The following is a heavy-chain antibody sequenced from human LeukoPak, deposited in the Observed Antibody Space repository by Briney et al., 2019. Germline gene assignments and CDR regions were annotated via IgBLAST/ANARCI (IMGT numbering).Heavy chain of an antibody. CDR1: GASISSYY. Sequence: SETLSLTCTVSGASISSYYWSWIRQPPGKGLEWIGYIYYSGSTNYNPSLKSRVTISVDTSKNQFSLKLSSVTAADTAVYYCAREFPGPFYGMDVWGQGTTVTVSS. CDR3: AREFPGPFYGMDV. V-gene: IGHV4-59*01. CDR2: IYYSGST. J-gene: IGHJ6*02. D-gene: IGHD3-10*01.